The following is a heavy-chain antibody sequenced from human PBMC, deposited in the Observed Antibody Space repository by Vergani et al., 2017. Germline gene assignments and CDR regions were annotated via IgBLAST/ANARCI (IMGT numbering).Heavy chain of an antibody. D-gene: IGHD2-8*02. CDR2: ISGSGSSI. Sequence: QVQLVESGGGLVKPGGSLRLSCAASGFSFSNYYMTWIRQAPGKGLEWVSYISGSGSSIFYADSVKGRFTISRDNADNSLYLQMNSLGAEDTAVYYCARAAILVSGGGGTLDLWGQGTMVTLSP. CDR1: GFSFSNYY. V-gene: IGHV3-11*04. CDR3: ARAAILVSGGGGTLDL. J-gene: IGHJ3*01.